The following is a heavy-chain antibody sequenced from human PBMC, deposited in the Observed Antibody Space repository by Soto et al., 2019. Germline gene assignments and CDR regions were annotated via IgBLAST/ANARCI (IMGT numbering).Heavy chain of an antibody. Sequence: QVQLVQSGAEVKKPGSSVKVSCKASGGTFSSYAISWVRQAPGQGLEWMGGIIPIFGTANYAQKFQGRVTITADDSTSAAYMELSRLISEDTAVYYCASQYYYASGSSSPYGMDVWGQGTTVTVSS. CDR1: GGTFSSYA. D-gene: IGHD3-10*01. V-gene: IGHV1-69*12. CDR3: ASQYYYASGSSSPYGMDV. J-gene: IGHJ6*02. CDR2: IIPIFGTA.